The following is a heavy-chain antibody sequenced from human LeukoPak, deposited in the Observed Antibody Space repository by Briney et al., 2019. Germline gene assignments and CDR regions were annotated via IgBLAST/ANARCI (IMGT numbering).Heavy chain of an antibody. CDR1: GFTLDNYG. D-gene: IGHD3-3*01. Sequence: PGGSLRLSCAASGFTLDNYGMSWVRQVPGKGLEWVSSINGKGGSTAYADSVKGRFTISRDNAKYSLYLQMNSLRAEDTAFYYCARHDFWSGFKGGDYWGQGTLVTVSS. J-gene: IGHJ4*02. V-gene: IGHV3-20*04. CDR2: INGKGGST. CDR3: ARHDFWSGFKGGDY.